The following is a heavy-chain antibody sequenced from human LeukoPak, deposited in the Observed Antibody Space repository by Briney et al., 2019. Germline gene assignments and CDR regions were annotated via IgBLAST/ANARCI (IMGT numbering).Heavy chain of an antibody. V-gene: IGHV3-74*01. CDR3: AREPPPMGRLVALAVAGTNAFDI. D-gene: IGHD6-19*01. J-gene: IGHJ3*02. CDR2: INSDGSST. Sequence: GGSLRLSCAASGFTFSSYWMHWVRQAPGKGLVWVSRINSDGSSTSYADSVKGRFTISRDNAKNTLYLQMNSLRAEDTAVYYCAREPPPMGRLVALAVAGTNAFDIWGQGTMVTVSS. CDR1: GFTFSSYW.